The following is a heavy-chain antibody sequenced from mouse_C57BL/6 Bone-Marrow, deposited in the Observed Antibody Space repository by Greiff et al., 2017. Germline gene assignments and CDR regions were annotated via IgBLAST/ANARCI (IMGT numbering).Heavy chain of an antibody. J-gene: IGHJ3*01. D-gene: IGHD2-4*01. CDR2: ISSGGDYI. V-gene: IGHV5-9-1*02. Sequence: EVKLMESGEGLVKPGGSLKLSCAASGFTFSSYAMSWVRQTPEQRLEWVAYISSGGDYIYYADTVKGRFTMSRDNARNTLYLQMSSLTAEDTAMYYCTRGGDYGAFDYWGQGTLVTVSA. CDR3: TRGGDYGAFDY. CDR1: GFTFSSYA.